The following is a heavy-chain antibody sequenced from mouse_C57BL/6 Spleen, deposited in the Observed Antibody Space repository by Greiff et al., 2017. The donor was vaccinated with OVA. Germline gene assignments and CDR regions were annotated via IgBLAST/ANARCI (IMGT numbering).Heavy chain of an antibody. V-gene: IGHV5-17*01. CDR1: GFTFSDYG. CDR3: ARDYDYDAAWFAY. CDR2: ISSGSSTI. D-gene: IGHD2-4*01. J-gene: IGHJ3*01. Sequence: EVQRVESGGGLVKPGGSLKLSCAASGFTFSDYGMHWVRQAPEKGLEWVAYISSGSSTIYYADTVKGRFTISRDNAKNTLFLQMTSLRSEDTAMYYCARDYDYDAAWFAYWGQGTLVTVSA.